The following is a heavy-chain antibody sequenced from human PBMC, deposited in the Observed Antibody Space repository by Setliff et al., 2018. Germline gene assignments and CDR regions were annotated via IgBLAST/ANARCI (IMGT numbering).Heavy chain of an antibody. D-gene: IGHD3-22*01. Sequence: SETLSLTCTVSGASISSYYWSWIRQPPGKGLEWIGYIYASGSTNYNPSLKSRVTLSVDTSKNQFSLRLNSVTAADTAVYYCARNPASGAYYSSRPFHFDYWGQGALVTVSS. CDR1: GASISSYY. CDR2: IYASGST. V-gene: IGHV4-4*08. J-gene: IGHJ4*02. CDR3: ARNPASGAYYSSRPFHFDY.